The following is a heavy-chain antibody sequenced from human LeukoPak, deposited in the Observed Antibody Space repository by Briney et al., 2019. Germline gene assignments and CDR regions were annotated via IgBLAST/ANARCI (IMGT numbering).Heavy chain of an antibody. CDR3: ASGGFLEWLLIHY. Sequence: ASVKVSCKASGYTFTRYYIHWVRQAPGQGLEWMGWINPNSGGTNYAQNFQGRVTMTSDTSISTAYMELRRLRSDDTAVYYCASGGFLEWLLIHYWGQGTLVTVSS. D-gene: IGHD3-3*01. V-gene: IGHV1-2*02. J-gene: IGHJ4*02. CDR2: INPNSGGT. CDR1: GYTFTRYY.